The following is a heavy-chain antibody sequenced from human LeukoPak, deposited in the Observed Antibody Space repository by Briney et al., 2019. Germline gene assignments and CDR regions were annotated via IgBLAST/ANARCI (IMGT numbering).Heavy chain of an antibody. Sequence: EASVKVSCKASGYTFTGYYMHWVRQAPGQGLEWMGWINPNSGGTNYAQKFQGWVTMTRDTSISTAYMELSRLRSDDTAVYYCARGSRYFDWLLYYWGQGTLVTASS. CDR3: ARGSRYFDWLLYY. D-gene: IGHD3-9*01. CDR2: INPNSGGT. CDR1: GYTFTGYY. V-gene: IGHV1-2*04. J-gene: IGHJ4*02.